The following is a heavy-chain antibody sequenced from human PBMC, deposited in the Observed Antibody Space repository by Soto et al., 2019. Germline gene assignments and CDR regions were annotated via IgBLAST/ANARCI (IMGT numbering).Heavy chain of an antibody. CDR3: VRDVCTVKGCPRWFDL. V-gene: IGHV3-21*01. CDR2: ISSNSSYI. D-gene: IGHD2-15*01. Sequence: PGGSLRLSCAASGFTFSSYSMNWVRQAPGKGLEWVCSISSNSSYIYYADSVKGRFTISRDNAKNSLYLQMNSLSAEDTAVYYCVRDVCTVKGCPRWFDLWGKGTLVTVSS. CDR1: GFTFSSYS. J-gene: IGHJ5*02.